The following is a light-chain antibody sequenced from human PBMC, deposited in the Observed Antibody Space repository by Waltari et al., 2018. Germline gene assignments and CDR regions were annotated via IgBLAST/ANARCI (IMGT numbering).Light chain of an antibody. J-gene: IGLJ3*02. CDR3: SSYTTTTALV. Sequence: QSALTQPASVSGSPGQSITISCTGTSSDVGGYNYVSWYQHHPGQAPKLMIYEVSDRPSGVSNRFSGSKSGNTASLPISGLQAEDEADYYCSSYTTTTALVFGGGTKLTVL. CDR1: SSDVGGYNY. V-gene: IGLV2-14*01. CDR2: EVS.